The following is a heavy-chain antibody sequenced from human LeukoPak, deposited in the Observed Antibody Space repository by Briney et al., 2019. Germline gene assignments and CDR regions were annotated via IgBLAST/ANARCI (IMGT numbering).Heavy chain of an antibody. CDR2: ITSGTTYI. CDR3: ARRGWGSHQDPYYFDY. V-gene: IGHV3-21*01. Sequence: KPGGSLRLSCAASGFTFSDYNMNWVRQSPEKGLEWVSSITSGTTYIYYADSVRGRFTLSRDNAKNSLYLQMNSLRAEDTAVYYCARRGWGSHQDPYYFDYWGQGTLVTVSS. J-gene: IGHJ4*02. D-gene: IGHD7-27*01. CDR1: GFTFSDYN.